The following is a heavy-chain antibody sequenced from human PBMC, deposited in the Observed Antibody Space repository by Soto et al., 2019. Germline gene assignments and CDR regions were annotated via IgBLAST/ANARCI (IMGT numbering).Heavy chain of an antibody. J-gene: IGHJ6*02. CDR3: ARLSFSYGVDV. Sequence: SETLSLTCAVSGGSISSANWWTWVRQPPGKGLEWIGEIYHGGSTSYNPSLKSRVTLSLDKFKNHFSLNLTSVTAADTAVYYCARLSFSYGVDVWGQGTTVTSP. CDR2: IYHGGST. CDR1: GGSISSANW. V-gene: IGHV4-4*02.